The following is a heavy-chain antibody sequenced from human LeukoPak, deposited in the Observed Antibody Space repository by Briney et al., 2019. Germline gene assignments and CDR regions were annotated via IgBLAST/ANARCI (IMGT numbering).Heavy chain of an antibody. CDR3: ASSLVGATRGYYYYMDV. V-gene: IGHV1-18*01. J-gene: IGHJ6*03. CDR2: ISAYNGNT. CDR1: GYTFTSYG. D-gene: IGHD1-26*01. Sequence: ASVKVSCKASGYTFTSYGISWVRQAPGQGLEWMGWISAYNGNTNYAQKLQGRVTMTTDTSTSTAYMELRSLRSDDTAVYYCASSLVGATRGYYYYMDVWGKGTTVTVSS.